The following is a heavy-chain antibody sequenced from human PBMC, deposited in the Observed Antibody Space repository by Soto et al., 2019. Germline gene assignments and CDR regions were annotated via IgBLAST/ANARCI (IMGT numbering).Heavy chain of an antibody. D-gene: IGHD3-10*01. V-gene: IGHV4-34*01. Sequence: PSETLSLTCAVYGGSFSGYYWSWIRQPPGKGLEWIGEINHSGSTNYNPSLKSRVTISVDMSKNQFSLKLSSVTAADTAVYYCARGRTVLLWFGGQGDWFDPWGQGTLVTVS. CDR1: GGSFSGYY. J-gene: IGHJ5*02. CDR3: ARGRTVLLWFGGQGDWFDP. CDR2: INHSGST.